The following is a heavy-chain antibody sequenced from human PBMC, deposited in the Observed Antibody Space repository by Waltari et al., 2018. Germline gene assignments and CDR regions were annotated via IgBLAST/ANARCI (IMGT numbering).Heavy chain of an antibody. J-gene: IGHJ4*02. CDR2: IRSKPNNYAT. Sequence: EVQVVASGGGLVQPGGSLHLSCSTSCFPFSVSTKHWVRQTSGKGLEWIGRIRSKPNNYATRYTASVEGRFTISRDDSENTAYLQMSSLMTEDTAVYYCTGGAVTGTDFWGQGTLVTVSS. V-gene: IGHV3-73*01. D-gene: IGHD6-13*01. CDR3: TGGAVTGTDF. CDR1: CFPFSVST.